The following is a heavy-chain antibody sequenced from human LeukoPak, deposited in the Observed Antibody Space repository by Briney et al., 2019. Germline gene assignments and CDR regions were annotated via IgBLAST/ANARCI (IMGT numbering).Heavy chain of an antibody. CDR2: IYYSGST. Sequence: SQTLSLTCTVSGGSISSGGYYWSWIRQHPGKGLEWIGYIYYSGSTYYNPSLKSRVTISVDTSKNQFSLKLSSVTAADTAVYYCARSLSLRYFDWLRGSYFDYWGQGTLVTVSS. CDR3: ARSLSLRYFDWLRGSYFDY. CDR1: GGSISSGGYY. D-gene: IGHD3-9*01. V-gene: IGHV4-31*03. J-gene: IGHJ4*02.